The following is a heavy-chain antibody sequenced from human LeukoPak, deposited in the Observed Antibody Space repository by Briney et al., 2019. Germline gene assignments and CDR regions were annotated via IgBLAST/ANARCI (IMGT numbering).Heavy chain of an antibody. Sequence: PSETLSLTCTVSGGSISSGDYYWSWIRQPPGKGLEWIGYIYYSGSTYYNPSLKSRVTISVDTSKNQFSLKLSSLTAADTAVYYCAREDDKNAFDIWGHGTMVTVSS. D-gene: IGHD3-9*01. V-gene: IGHV4-30-4*08. CDR3: AREDDKNAFDI. J-gene: IGHJ3*02. CDR2: IYYSGST. CDR1: GGSISSGDYY.